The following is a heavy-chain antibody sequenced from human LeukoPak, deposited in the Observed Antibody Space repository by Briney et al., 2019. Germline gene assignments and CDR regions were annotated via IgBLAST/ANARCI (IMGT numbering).Heavy chain of an antibody. D-gene: IGHD2-21*02. J-gene: IGHJ4*02. Sequence: SETLSLTCTVSGYSISSGYFWGWMRQPPGKGLEWIGSIYHSVTTHYNPSLKSRVTISLDTSKNQFSLKLSSVTAADTAVYYCARAYCVGDCSVLHIYFDNWSQGTLVTVSS. V-gene: IGHV4-38-2*02. CDR3: ARAYCVGDCSVLHIYFDN. CDR2: IYHSVTT. CDR1: GYSISSGYF.